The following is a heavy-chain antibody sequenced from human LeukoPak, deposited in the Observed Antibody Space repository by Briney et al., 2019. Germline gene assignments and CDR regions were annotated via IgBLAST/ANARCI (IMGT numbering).Heavy chain of an antibody. J-gene: IGHJ4*02. V-gene: IGHV4-30-2*01. CDR3: ARDPNWGFFDY. CDR1: GGSISSGSYY. CDR2: IYHSGST. Sequence: SQTLSLTRTVSGGSISSGSYYWSWIRQPAGKGLEWIGYIYHSGSTYYNPSLKSRVTISVDRSKNQFSLKLSSVTAADTAVYYCARDPNWGFFDYWGQGTLVTVSS. D-gene: IGHD7-27*01.